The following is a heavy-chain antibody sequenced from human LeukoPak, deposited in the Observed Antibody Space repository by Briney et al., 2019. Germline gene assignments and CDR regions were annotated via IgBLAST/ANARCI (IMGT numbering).Heavy chain of an antibody. CDR2: INTNTGNP. J-gene: IGHJ4*02. D-gene: IGHD6-13*01. Sequence: GASVKVSCKASGYTFTGYYMHWVRQAPGQGLEWMGWINTNTGNPTYAQGFTGRFVFSLDTSVSTAYLQISSLKAEDTAVYYCAIPYIHSSWYQLDYWGQGTLVTVSS. CDR3: AIPYIHSSWYQLDY. CDR1: GYTFTGYY. V-gene: IGHV7-4-1*02.